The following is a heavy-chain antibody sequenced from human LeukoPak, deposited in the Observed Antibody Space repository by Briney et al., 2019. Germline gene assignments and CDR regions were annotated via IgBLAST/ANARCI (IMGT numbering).Heavy chain of an antibody. Sequence: SQTLSLTCAISGDSVSSNSAAWNWIRQSPSRGLEWLGRTYYRSKWYNDYAASVKSRITINADTSKNQFSLQLNSVTPEDTAVYYCASGGYCSSTSCYSWFDPWGQGTLVTVSS. J-gene: IGHJ5*02. CDR2: TYYRSKWYN. V-gene: IGHV6-1*01. D-gene: IGHD2-2*02. CDR3: ASGGYCSSTSCYSWFDP. CDR1: GDSVSSNSAA.